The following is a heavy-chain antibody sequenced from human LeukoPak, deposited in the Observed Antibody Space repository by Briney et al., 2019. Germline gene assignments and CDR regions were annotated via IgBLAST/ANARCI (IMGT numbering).Heavy chain of an antibody. CDR1: GFTFSDYY. Sequence: GGSLRLSCAASGFTFSDYYMSWIRQAPGKGLEWVSYISSSGSTIYYADSVRGRFTISRDNAKNSLYLQMNSLRAEDTAVYYCTRVFQLDAFDIWGQGTMVTVSS. J-gene: IGHJ3*02. V-gene: IGHV3-11*04. D-gene: IGHD2-2*01. CDR2: ISSSGSTI. CDR3: TRVFQLDAFDI.